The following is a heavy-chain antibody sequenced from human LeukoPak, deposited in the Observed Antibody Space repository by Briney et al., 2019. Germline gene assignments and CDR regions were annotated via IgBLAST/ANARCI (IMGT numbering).Heavy chain of an antibody. D-gene: IGHD1-14*01. J-gene: IGHJ3*01. CDR1: GFTFSSYG. CDR3: AKAATASYRISAFDV. V-gene: IGHV3-23*01. CDR2: LSGSGTIM. Sequence: GVSLRLSCAASGFTFSSYGMHWVRQAPGKGLEWVSSLSGSGTIMNYAASVKGRFTISRDSSKSTLYLRLNNLGAEDTALYYCAKAATASYRISAFDVWGHGTTVIVSS.